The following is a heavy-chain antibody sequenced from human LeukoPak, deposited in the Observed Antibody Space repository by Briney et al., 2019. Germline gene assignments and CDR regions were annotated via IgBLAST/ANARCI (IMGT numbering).Heavy chain of an antibody. CDR1: GFTLSSYG. D-gene: IGHD3-22*01. Sequence: PGGSLRLSCAASGFTLSSYGMSWVRQAPGKGLEWVSAISGSGGSTYYADSVKGRFTISRDNSKNTLYLQMNSLRAEDTAVYYCARDHTYYDNIGYVGDAFDIWGQGTVVTVSS. V-gene: IGHV3-23*01. CDR3: ARDHTYYDNIGYVGDAFDI. J-gene: IGHJ3*02. CDR2: ISGSGGST.